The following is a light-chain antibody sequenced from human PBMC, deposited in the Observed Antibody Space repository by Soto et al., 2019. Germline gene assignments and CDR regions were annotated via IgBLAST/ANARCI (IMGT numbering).Light chain of an antibody. V-gene: IGKV4-1*01. CDR3: QQYYTTLS. CDR1: QSVLYNSDNKNY. CDR2: WAS. Sequence: DIVMTQSPDSLAVSLGERATINCKSSQSVLYNSDNKNYLAWYQQKAGQPPKLLIYWASTRDSGVPDRFSGSGYGAAFTLTISNLQAEDVAVYYCQQYYTTLSFGGGTKVEIK. J-gene: IGKJ4*01.